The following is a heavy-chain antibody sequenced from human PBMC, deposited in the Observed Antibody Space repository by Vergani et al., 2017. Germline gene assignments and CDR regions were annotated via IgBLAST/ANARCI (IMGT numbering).Heavy chain of an antibody. J-gene: IGHJ6*02. Sequence: QVQLQESGPGLVKPSETLSLTCTVSGGSIRSYYWSWIRQPPGKGLEWIGYIYYSGSTNYNPSLKSRVTISVDTSKNQFSLKLSSVTAADTAVYYCARTYSSSWYYYYYGMDVWGQGTTVTVSS. D-gene: IGHD6-13*01. CDR2: IYYSGST. CDR1: GGSIRSYY. CDR3: ARTYSSSWYYYYYGMDV. V-gene: IGHV4-59*08.